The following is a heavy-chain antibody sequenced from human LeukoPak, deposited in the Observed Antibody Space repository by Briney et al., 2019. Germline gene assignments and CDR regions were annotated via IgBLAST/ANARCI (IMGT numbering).Heavy chain of an antibody. CDR3: ARALLIDS. J-gene: IGHJ4*02. V-gene: IGHV3-48*03. Sequence: PGGSLRLSCAASGFTFSSYALNWVRQAPGKGLEWLSYISSSGTTIYCADSVKGRFTISRDNAENSLYLQMNSLRAEDTAVYFCARALLIDSWGQGTLVTVFS. CDR1: GFTFSSYA. D-gene: IGHD2-21*01. CDR2: ISSSGTTI.